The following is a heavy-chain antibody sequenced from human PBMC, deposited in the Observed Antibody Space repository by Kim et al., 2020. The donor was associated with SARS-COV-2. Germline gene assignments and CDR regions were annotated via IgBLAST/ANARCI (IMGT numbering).Heavy chain of an antibody. CDR3: ARDPLFKGYSSSSLNRGYYGMDV. V-gene: IGHV3-21*01. CDR2: ISSSSSYI. D-gene: IGHD6-6*01. CDR1: GFTFSSYS. Sequence: GGSLRLSCAASGFTFSSYSMNWVRQAPGKGLEWVSSISSSSSYIYYADSVKGRFTISRDNAKNSLYLQMNSLRAEDTAVYYCARDPLFKGYSSSSLNRGYYGMDVWGQGTTVTVSS. J-gene: IGHJ6*02.